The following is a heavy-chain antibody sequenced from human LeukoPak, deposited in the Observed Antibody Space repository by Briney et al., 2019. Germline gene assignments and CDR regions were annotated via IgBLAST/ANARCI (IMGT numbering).Heavy chain of an antibody. Sequence: QPGGSLRLSCAASGFTFSSYAMSWVRQAPGKGLEWVSAISGSGGSTYYADSVKGRFTISRDNSKNTLYLQMNSLRAEDTAVYYCARVAPPFGYGSGSYYNEWDWFDPWGQGTLVTVSS. CDR3: ARVAPPFGYGSGSYYNEWDWFDP. V-gene: IGHV3-23*01. CDR2: ISGSGGST. D-gene: IGHD3-10*01. CDR1: GFTFSSYA. J-gene: IGHJ5*02.